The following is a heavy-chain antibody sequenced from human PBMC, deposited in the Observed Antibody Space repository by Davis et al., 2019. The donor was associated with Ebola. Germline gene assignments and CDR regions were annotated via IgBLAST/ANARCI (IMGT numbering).Heavy chain of an antibody. V-gene: IGHV3-23*01. Sequence: GESLKIPCAASGFTFRSYSMSWVRQAPGKGLESVSAISGSGGSTYYADPVKGRFTISRDNSKNTLYLQMNSLRAEDTAIYYCAKDKNYDFWSGYPHDAFDIWGQGTMVTVSS. CDR1: GFTFRSYS. CDR2: ISGSGGST. J-gene: IGHJ3*02. D-gene: IGHD3-3*01. CDR3: AKDKNYDFWSGYPHDAFDI.